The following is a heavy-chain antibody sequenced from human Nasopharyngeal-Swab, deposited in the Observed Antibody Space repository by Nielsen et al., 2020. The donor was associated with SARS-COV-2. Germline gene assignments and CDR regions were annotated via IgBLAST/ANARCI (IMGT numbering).Heavy chain of an antibody. CDR2: IYYSGST. Sequence: WIRQPPGKGLEWIGSIYYSGSTYYNPSPKSRVTISVDTSKNQFSLKLSSVTAADTAVYYCASCRTSITIFGVVIRNGMDVWGQGTTVTVSS. CDR3: ASCRTSITIFGVVIRNGMDV. D-gene: IGHD3-3*01. V-gene: IGHV4-39*01. J-gene: IGHJ6*02.